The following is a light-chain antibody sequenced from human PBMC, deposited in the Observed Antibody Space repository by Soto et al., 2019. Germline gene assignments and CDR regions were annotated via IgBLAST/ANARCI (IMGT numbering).Light chain of an antibody. V-gene: IGKV3-20*01. J-gene: IGKJ4*01. Sequence: EIVLTQSPGTLSLSPGERATLSCRASQSVSSSYLAWYQQKPGQAPRLLIYGASSRATGIPDRFRGSGSGTDFTLTISRLEPEDFAVYYCQQYGTSPILAFGGGTKVEIK. CDR1: QSVSSSY. CDR2: GAS. CDR3: QQYGTSPILA.